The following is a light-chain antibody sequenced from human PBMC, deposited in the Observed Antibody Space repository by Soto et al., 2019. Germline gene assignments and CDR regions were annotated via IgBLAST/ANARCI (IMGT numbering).Light chain of an antibody. Sequence: QSVLTQPSSVSGSPGQSITISCTGTSSDGGSYNLVSWYQQHPGKAPKLMIYQGSKRPSGVSNRLSRSKSRHKASRPISALRAGDEADYYCCSYGGSSISRVFGTGIKFTVL. CDR3: CSYGGSSISRV. J-gene: IGLJ1*01. V-gene: IGLV2-23*01. CDR2: QGS. CDR1: SSDGGSYNL.